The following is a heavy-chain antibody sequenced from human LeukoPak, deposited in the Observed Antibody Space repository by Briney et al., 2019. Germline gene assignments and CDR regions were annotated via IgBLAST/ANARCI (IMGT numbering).Heavy chain of an antibody. CDR1: GYSFTSYW. CDR3: ATTDVRYDSSGYYVDY. CDR2: IYPGDSDT. V-gene: IGHV5-51*01. J-gene: IGHJ4*02. Sequence: GESLQISCKGSGYSFTSYWIGWVRQMPGKGLEWMGIIYPGDSDTRYSPSFQGQVTISADKSISTAYLQWSSLKASDTAMYYCATTDVRYDSSGYYVDYWGQGTLVTVSS. D-gene: IGHD3-22*01.